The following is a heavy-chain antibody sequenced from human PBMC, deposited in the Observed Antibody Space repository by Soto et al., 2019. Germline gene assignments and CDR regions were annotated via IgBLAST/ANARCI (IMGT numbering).Heavy chain of an antibody. CDR1: GGSISSSSYY. Sequence: SETLSLTCTVSGGSISSSSYYWGWIRQPPGKGLEWIGSIYYSGSTYYNPSLKSRVTISVDTSKNQFSLKLSSVTAADTAVYYCARQEARFVVVPAAIDYWGQGTLVTVSS. J-gene: IGHJ4*02. CDR2: IYYSGST. V-gene: IGHV4-39*01. D-gene: IGHD2-2*01. CDR3: ARQEARFVVVPAAIDY.